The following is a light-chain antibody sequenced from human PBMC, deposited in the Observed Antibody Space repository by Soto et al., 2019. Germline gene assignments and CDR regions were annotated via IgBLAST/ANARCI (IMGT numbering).Light chain of an antibody. CDR2: RNN. CDR1: SSNIGSNY. Sequence: QSVLTQPPSASGTPGQRVTISCSGSSSNIGSNYVYWYQQLPGTAPKLLIYRNNQRPSGVPDRFSGSKSGTPASLAISGLRSEDEADYFCAAWDDSLSGWRVFGGGTQLTVL. CDR3: AAWDDSLSGWRV. V-gene: IGLV1-47*01. J-gene: IGLJ3*02.